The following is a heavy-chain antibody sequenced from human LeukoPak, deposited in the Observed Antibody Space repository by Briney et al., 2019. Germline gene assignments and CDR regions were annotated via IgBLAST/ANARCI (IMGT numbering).Heavy chain of an antibody. CDR3: VRNSGDLGA. Sequence: PGGSLRLSCAASGFTVSNNYMSWVCRAAGKRLEWVALIYSAGGTYYADSVKGRFTISRDNSKNTLHLQINSLRAEDTAVYYCVRNSGDLGAWGQGTLVTVSS. CDR1: GFTVSNNY. V-gene: IGHV3-53*01. D-gene: IGHD2-21*02. CDR2: IYSAGGT. J-gene: IGHJ5*02.